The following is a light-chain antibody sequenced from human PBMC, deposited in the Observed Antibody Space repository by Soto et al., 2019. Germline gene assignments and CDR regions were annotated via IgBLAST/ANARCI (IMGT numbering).Light chain of an antibody. J-gene: IGKJ4*01. V-gene: IGKV1-9*01. Sequence: DIQMTQSPFTLSGSVGDRVTITCRASQDISTYLAWYQQKPGKAPKLLIYTASTLQSGVPSRFSGSGSGTDFTLTISSLQPEDFATYYCQQLNSYPLTFGGGTKVDIK. CDR2: TAS. CDR3: QQLNSYPLT. CDR1: QDISTY.